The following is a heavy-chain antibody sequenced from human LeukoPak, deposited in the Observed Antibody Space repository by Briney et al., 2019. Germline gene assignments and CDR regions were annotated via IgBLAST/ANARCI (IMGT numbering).Heavy chain of an antibody. Sequence: ASVKVSCKASGYTFTSYYMNWVRQAPGQGLEWMGIINPASGSTTYAQSFQGRVTMTRDTSTSTVYMELSSLRSEDTAVYFCARDWLVGVTTALDSWGQGTLVIVSS. CDR2: INPASGST. CDR3: ARDWLVGVTTALDS. J-gene: IGHJ4*02. V-gene: IGHV1-46*01. CDR1: GYTFTSYY. D-gene: IGHD4-17*01.